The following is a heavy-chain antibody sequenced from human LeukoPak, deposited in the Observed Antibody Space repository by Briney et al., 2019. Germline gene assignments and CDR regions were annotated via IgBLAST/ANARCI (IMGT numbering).Heavy chain of an antibody. D-gene: IGHD3-22*01. CDR2: ISGSGGST. CDR1: GFTFSSYA. CDR3: AKVEGAVYYYDSSGYYDY. J-gene: IGHJ4*02. Sequence: GGSLRLFCAASGFTFSSYAMSWVRQAPGKGLEWVSAISGSGGSTYYADSVKGRFTISRDNSKNTLYLQMNSLRAEDTAVYYCAKVEGAVYYYDSSGYYDYWGQGTLVTVSS. V-gene: IGHV3-23*01.